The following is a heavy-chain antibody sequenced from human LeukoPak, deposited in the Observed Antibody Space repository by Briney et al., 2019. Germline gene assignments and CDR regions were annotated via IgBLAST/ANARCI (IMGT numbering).Heavy chain of an antibody. CDR1: GFTFSSYA. CDR2: ISGSGGST. CDR3: AKCLKSTLYYYGMDV. V-gene: IGHV3-23*01. J-gene: IGHJ6*02. D-gene: IGHD2/OR15-2a*01. Sequence: GGSLRLSCAASGFTFSSYAMSWVRQAPGKGLEWVSAISGSGGSTYYADSVKGRFTISRDNSKNTLYLQMNSLRAEDTAVYYCAKCLKSTLYYYGMDVWGQGTTVTVSS.